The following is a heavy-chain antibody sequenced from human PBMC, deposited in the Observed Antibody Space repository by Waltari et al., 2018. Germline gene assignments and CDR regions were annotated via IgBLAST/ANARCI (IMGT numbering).Heavy chain of an antibody. Sequence: QVQLRESGPGLVRPSQTLALTCAVSGGYISSGTYYWTWIRPPAGKGLEWIGRTYTNRSTDYNPSLKSRVTISVDTSKNQFSLNLSSVTAADTAVYYCARDSNWCYFDNWGQGALVTVSS. CDR2: TYTNRST. CDR1: GGYISSGTYY. D-gene: IGHD7-27*01. CDR3: ARDSNWCYFDN. V-gene: IGHV4-61*02. J-gene: IGHJ4*02.